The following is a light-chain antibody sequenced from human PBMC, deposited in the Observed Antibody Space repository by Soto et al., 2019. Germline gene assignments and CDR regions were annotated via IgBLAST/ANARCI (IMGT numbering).Light chain of an antibody. CDR3: LLFNTYPQA. CDR1: QGIGSA. V-gene: IGKV1-13*02. J-gene: IGKJ4*01. CDR2: DAS. Sequence: AIQLTQSPSSLSASIGDRVTITCRARQGIGSALAWYQQAPGKPPKLLIFDASTLENGVPSRFSGVGSGTDFTLTISSLQPEDFATYYCLLFNTYPQAFGGGTKVEIK.